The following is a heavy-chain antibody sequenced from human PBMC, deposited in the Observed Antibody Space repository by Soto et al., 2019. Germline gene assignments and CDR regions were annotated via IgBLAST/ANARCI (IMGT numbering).Heavy chain of an antibody. J-gene: IGHJ2*01. CDR2: IIPIFGRA. CDR1: GGTFSSYA. Sequence: VQLVQSGAEVKKPGSSVKVSCKASGGTFSSYAISWVRQAPGQGLEWMGGIIPIFGRANYAQKFQGRVTITAAASTSTAYMELSSLRSEDTAVYYCAQTLGLAVAGPGRFELWGRGTLVTVSS. CDR3: AQTLGLAVAGPGRFEL. V-gene: IGHV1-69*12. D-gene: IGHD6-19*01.